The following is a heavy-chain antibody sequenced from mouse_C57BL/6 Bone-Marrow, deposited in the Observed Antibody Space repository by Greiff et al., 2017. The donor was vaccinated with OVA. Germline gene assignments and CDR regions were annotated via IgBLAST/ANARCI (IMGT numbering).Heavy chain of an antibody. CDR1: GFNIKDYY. CDR2: IDPEDGDT. CDR3: TKDYYGSSYEVDY. J-gene: IGHJ2*01. Sequence: EVQLQQSGAELVRPGASVKLSCTASGFNIKDYYMHWVKQRPEQGLEWIGRIDPEDGDTEYAPKFQGKATMTADTSSNTAYLQLSSLTSEDTAVYYCTKDYYGSSYEVDYWGQGTTLTVSS. V-gene: IGHV14-1*01. D-gene: IGHD1-1*01.